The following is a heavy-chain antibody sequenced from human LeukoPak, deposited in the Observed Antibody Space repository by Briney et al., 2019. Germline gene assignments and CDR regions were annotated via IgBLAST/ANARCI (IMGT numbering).Heavy chain of an antibody. CDR2: ISGNARST. CDR3: AKDGLQFSEWLPPLGY. D-gene: IGHD3-3*01. J-gene: IGHJ4*02. V-gene: IGHV3-23*01. CDR1: GFTLSSYA. Sequence: PGGSLRLSCAASGFTLSSYAMSWVRQAPGKGLEWVSLISGNARSTYYADSVKGRFTISRDITKNTLYLQMNSLRAEDTAVYYCAKDGLQFSEWLPPLGYWGQGTLVTVSS.